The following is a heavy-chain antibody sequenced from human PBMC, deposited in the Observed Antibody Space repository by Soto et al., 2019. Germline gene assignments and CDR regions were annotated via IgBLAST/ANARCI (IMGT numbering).Heavy chain of an antibody. J-gene: IGHJ3*02. V-gene: IGHV3-33*01. D-gene: IGHD2-21*01. CDR1: GFTFSSYG. Sequence: QVQLVESGGGVVQPGRSLRLSCAASGFTFSSYGMHWVRQAPGQGLEWVAVIWYDGSNKYYADSVKGRFTISRDNSKNTLYLQMNSLRAEDTAVYYCARDSGIVVTPGAFDIWGQGTMVTVSS. CDR2: IWYDGSNK. CDR3: ARDSGIVVTPGAFDI.